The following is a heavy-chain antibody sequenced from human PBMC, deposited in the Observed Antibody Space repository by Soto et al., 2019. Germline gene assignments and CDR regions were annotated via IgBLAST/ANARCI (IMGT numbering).Heavy chain of an antibody. CDR1: GFTFSSYW. Sequence: EVQLVESGGGLVQPGGSLRVSCAASGFTFSSYWMHWVRQAPGKGLVWVSRINSDGSSTSYADSVKGRFTICRDNAKNTLYLQMNSLRAEDTAIYYCARRGAVAGLHYWGQGTLVTVSS. V-gene: IGHV3-74*01. D-gene: IGHD6-19*01. J-gene: IGHJ4*02. CDR3: ARRGAVAGLHY. CDR2: INSDGSST.